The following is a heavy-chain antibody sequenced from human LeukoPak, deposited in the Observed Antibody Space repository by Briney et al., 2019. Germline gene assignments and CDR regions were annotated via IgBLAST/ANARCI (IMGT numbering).Heavy chain of an antibody. D-gene: IGHD6-25*01. CDR2: ITSSGSGT. CDR3: AKAYSSGWTYFDY. Sequence: GGSLRLSCAASGFTFNNYGVSWVRQAPGKRLEWVSTITSSGSGTYYADSVKGRFTISRDNSKNTLYLQMNTLTADDTAMYYCAKAYSSGWTYFDYWGQGALVTVSS. J-gene: IGHJ4*02. V-gene: IGHV3-23*01. CDR1: GFTFNNYG.